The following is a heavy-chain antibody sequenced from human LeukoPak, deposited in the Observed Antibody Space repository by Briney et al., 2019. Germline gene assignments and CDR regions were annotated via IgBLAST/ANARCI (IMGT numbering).Heavy chain of an antibody. V-gene: IGHV3-7*01. CDR1: GFTFSSYW. CDR3: AKDLLLIRYYYYMDV. D-gene: IGHD2-15*01. Sequence: AGGSLRLSCATSGFTFSSYWMSWVRQVPGKGLEWVANIKHDGRDIYYLDSVKGRSTISRDNAKNSLFLQMNSLRAEDTAVYYCAKDLLLIRYYYYMDVWGKGTTVTISS. CDR2: IKHDGRDI. J-gene: IGHJ6*03.